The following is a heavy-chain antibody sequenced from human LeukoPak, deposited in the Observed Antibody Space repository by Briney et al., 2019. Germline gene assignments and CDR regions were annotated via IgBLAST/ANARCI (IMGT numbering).Heavy chain of an antibody. D-gene: IGHD3-16*01. CDR2: ISYDGSNK. J-gene: IGHJ4*02. CDR3: AKDLGGAADY. CDR1: GFTFSSYG. V-gene: IGHV3-30*18. Sequence: GGSLRLSCAASGFTFSSYGMHWVRQAPGKGLGWVAVISYDGSNKYYADSVKGRFTISRDNSKNTLYLQMNSLRAEDTAVYYCAKDLGGAADYWGQGTLVTVSS.